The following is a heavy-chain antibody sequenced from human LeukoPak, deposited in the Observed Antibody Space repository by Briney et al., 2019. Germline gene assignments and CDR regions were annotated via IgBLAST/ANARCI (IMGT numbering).Heavy chain of an antibody. V-gene: IGHV4-34*01. CDR1: GGSFSGYY. D-gene: IGHD6-13*01. J-gene: IGHJ6*03. CDR2: INHSGST. Sequence: SETPSLTCAVYGGSFSGYYWSWIRQPPGKGLEWIGEINHSGSTNYNPSLKSRVTISVDTSKNQFSLKLSSVTAADTAVYYCARPAGWGSSRRYMDVWGKGTTVTVSS. CDR3: ARPAGWGSSRRYMDV.